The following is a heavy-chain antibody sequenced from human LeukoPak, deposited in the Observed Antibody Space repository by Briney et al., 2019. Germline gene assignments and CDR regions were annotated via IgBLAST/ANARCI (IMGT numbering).Heavy chain of an antibody. CDR1: GFTFSSYA. V-gene: IGHV3-23*01. Sequence: GGSLRLSCAASGFTFSSYAMSWVRQAPGKGLEWVSAISGSGGSTCYADSVKGRFTISRDNSKNTLYLQMNSLRAEDTAFYYCARLKINHGWKGGMDYWGQGTLVTVSS. CDR3: ARLKINHGWKGGMDY. CDR2: ISGSGGST. J-gene: IGHJ4*02. D-gene: IGHD1-1*01.